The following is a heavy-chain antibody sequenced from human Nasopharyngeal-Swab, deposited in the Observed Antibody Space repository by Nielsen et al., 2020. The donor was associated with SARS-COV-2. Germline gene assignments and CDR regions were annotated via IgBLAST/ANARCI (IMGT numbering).Heavy chain of an antibody. CDR1: GFTFSDYT. CDR2: ISSSGSYM. CDR3: ASDSRY. J-gene: IGHJ4*02. Sequence: GESLKISCAASGFTFSDYTMNWVRQAPGQGLEWVSSISSSGSYMYYTDSVKGRFTMSRDNAKNSLYLQMNSLRAEDMAVYYCASDSRYWGQGTLVTVSS. V-gene: IGHV3-21*01. D-gene: IGHD2-2*01.